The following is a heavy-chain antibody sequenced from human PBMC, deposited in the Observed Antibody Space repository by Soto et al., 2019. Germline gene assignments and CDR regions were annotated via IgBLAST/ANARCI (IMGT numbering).Heavy chain of an antibody. J-gene: IGHJ6*02. CDR1: GYTFTSYG. V-gene: IGHV1-18*01. CDR2: ISAYNGNS. CDR3: ARIADCSTTSCSFPSRFHIRGYYYYYGLDV. Sequence: QVQLVQSGAEVKKPGASVKVSCKASGYTFTSYGISWVRQAPGQGLEWVGWISAYNGNSNFAQKYHGRVTMTTDTSTSTAYREMSSLRSDDTAVYYCARIADCSTTSCSFPSRFHIRGYYYYYGLDVWGQGTTVTVSS. D-gene: IGHD2-2*01.